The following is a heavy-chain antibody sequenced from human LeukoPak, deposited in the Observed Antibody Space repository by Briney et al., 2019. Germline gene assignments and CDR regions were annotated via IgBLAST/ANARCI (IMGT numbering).Heavy chain of an antibody. V-gene: IGHV4-38-2*02. CDR3: ARDQPYMDV. J-gene: IGHJ6*03. CDR2: IYHSGST. CDR1: GYSISSGYY. Sequence: SETLSLTCIVSGYSISSGYYWVWIRQPPGKGLEWIGSIYHSGSTLYNPSLKSRLTISVDTSKNKFSLKLSSVTAADTAMYYCARDQPYMDVWGEGTTVTVSS.